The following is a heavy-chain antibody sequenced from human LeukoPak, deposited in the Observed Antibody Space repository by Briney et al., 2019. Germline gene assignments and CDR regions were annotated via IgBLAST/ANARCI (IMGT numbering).Heavy chain of an antibody. J-gene: IGHJ4*02. CDR3: AKEQAAAGKGYYFDY. CDR1: GFTFSRYA. Sequence: GGSLRLSCAASGFTFSRYAMSWVRQAPGKGLEWVSAISGSGGSTYYADSVKGRFTISRDNSKNTLYLQMNSLRAEDTAVYYCAKEQAAAGKGYYFDYWGQGTLVTVSS. D-gene: IGHD6-13*01. CDR2: ISGSGGST. V-gene: IGHV3-23*01.